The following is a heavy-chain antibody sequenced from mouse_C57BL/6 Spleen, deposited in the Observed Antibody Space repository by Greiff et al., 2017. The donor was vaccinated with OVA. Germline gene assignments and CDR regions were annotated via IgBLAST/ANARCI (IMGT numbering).Heavy chain of an antibody. CDR1: GFTFSSYA. CDR2: ISDGGSYT. CDR3: ARDRDWFDY. Sequence: EVNLVESGGGLVKPGGSLKLSCAASGFTFSSYAMSWVRQTPEKRLEWVATISDGGSYTYYPDNVKGRFTISRDNAKNNLYLHMSHLKSEDTAMYYCARDRDWFDYWGQGTTLTVSS. V-gene: IGHV5-4*01. D-gene: IGHD3-1*01. J-gene: IGHJ2*01.